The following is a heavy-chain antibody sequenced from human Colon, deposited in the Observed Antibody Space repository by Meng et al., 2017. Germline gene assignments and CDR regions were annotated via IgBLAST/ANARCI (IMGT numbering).Heavy chain of an antibody. CDR3: ARYLYGGSRYTNLFDP. CDR1: GDSISNTESY. Sequence: QVQLQESGPGLVKPSQTLSLSCSVVGDSISNTESYWGWIRQPPGKGLEWIGYKHYSGTTYYNPSLQSRVSMSVDTSKNQFSLTLSSVTAADTAVYWCARYLYGGSRYTNLFDPWGQGTLVTVSS. CDR2: KHYSGTT. D-gene: IGHD2-15*01. J-gene: IGHJ5*01. V-gene: IGHV4-30-4*01.